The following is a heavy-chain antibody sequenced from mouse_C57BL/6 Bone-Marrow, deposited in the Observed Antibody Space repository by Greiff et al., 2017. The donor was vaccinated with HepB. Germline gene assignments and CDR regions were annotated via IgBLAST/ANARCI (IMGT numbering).Heavy chain of an antibody. CDR2: INPSSGYT. V-gene: IGHV1-4*01. J-gene: IGHJ3*01. CDR1: GFTFTSYT. CDR3: ARYARFAY. Sequence: QVQLKESGAELARPGASVKMSCKASGFTFTSYTMHWVKQRPGQGLEWIGYINPSSGYTKYNQKFKDKATLPADKSSRTAYMQLSSLTSEDSAVYYCARYARFAYWGQGTLVTVSA.